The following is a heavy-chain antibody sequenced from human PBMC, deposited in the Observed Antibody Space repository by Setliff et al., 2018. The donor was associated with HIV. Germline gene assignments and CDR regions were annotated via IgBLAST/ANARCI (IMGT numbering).Heavy chain of an antibody. V-gene: IGHV4-59*01. CDR1: GGSINSYY. J-gene: IGHJ3*01. CDR3: ARHICGTTACYAVDV. CDR2: IYHNGFA. D-gene: IGHD2-2*01. Sequence: SETLSLTCTVSGGSINSYYWSWIRQPPGKGLEWTGNIYHNGFANYNPSLKSRLTISVDTSKNQVSLTLSSVTPADTAVYYCARHICGTTACYAVDVWGPGTMVTVSS.